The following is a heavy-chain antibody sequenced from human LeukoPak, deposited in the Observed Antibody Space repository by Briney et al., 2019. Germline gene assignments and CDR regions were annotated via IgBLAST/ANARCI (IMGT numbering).Heavy chain of an antibody. J-gene: IGHJ3*02. CDR3: ARWVRRGVDAFDI. CDR2: IYYSGST. CDR1: GGSISSYY. Sequence: SETLSLTCTVSGGSISSYYWSWIRQPPGKGLEWIGYIYYSGSTNYKSSLKSRVTISVDTSKNQFSLKLSSVTAADTAVYYCARWVRRGVDAFDIWGQGTMVTVSS. V-gene: IGHV4-59*12. D-gene: IGHD3-10*01.